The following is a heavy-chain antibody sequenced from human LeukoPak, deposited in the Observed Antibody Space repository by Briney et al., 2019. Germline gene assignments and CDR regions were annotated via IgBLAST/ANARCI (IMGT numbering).Heavy chain of an antibody. D-gene: IGHD6-6*01. CDR3: ARRGSYSSSPPAH. CDR2: INHSGST. V-gene: IGHV4-30-4*08. J-gene: IGHJ4*02. Sequence: SQTLSLTCTVSGGSISSGDYYWSWIRQPPGKGLEWIGEINHSGSTNYNPSLKSRVTISVDTSKNQFSLKLSSVTAADTAVYYCARRGSYSSSPPAHWGQGTLVTVSS. CDR1: GGSISSGDYY.